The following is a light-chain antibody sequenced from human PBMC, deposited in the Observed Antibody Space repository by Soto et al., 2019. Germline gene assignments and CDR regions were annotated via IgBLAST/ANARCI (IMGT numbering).Light chain of an antibody. CDR1: QSVSGSY. J-gene: IGKJ4*01. V-gene: IGKV3-20*01. Sequence: MLTQSPGTLSLYPGERATLSCRASQSVSGSYLAWYQQKPGQAPRLLIYGASSRATGIPDRFSGSGSGTDFTLTISRLEPEDFAVYYCQQYGSSPPLTFGGGTKVDIK. CDR3: QQYGSSPPLT. CDR2: GAS.